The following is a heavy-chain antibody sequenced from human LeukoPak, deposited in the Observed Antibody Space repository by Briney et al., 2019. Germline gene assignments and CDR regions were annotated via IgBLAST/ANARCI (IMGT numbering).Heavy chain of an antibody. D-gene: IGHD4-17*01. Sequence: PGGSPRLSCAASGFTFSSYAIHWVRQAPGKGLEWVAVISYDGSNKYYADSVKGRFTISRDNSKNTLYLQMNSLRAEDTAVYYCARETGSAVGSTDFDYWGQGTLVTVSS. V-gene: IGHV3-30-3*01. CDR2: ISYDGSNK. J-gene: IGHJ4*02. CDR1: GFTFSSYA. CDR3: ARETGSAVGSTDFDY.